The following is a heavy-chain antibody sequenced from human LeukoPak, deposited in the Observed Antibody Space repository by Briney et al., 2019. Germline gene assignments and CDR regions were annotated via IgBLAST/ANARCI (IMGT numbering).Heavy chain of an antibody. V-gene: IGHV4-61*08. Sequence: SETLSLTCTVSGGSISSGGYYWSWIRQHPGKGLEWIGYIYYSGSTNYNPSLKSRVTISVDTSKNQFSLKLSSVTAADTAVYYCARGRYYGSESYYNGFDYWGQGTLVTVSS. J-gene: IGHJ4*02. CDR1: GGSISSGGYY. D-gene: IGHD3-10*01. CDR2: IYYSGST. CDR3: ARGRYYGSESYYNGFDY.